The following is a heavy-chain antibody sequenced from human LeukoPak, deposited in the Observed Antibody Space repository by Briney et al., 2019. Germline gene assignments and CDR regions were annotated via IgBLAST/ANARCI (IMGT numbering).Heavy chain of an antibody. CDR3: ARGGVSWYFDL. V-gene: IGHV4-34*01. Sequence: SETLSLTCTVSGGSISSYYWSWIRQPPGKGLEWIGEINHSGSTNYNPSLKSRVTISVDTSKNQFSLKLSSVTAADTAVYYCARGGVSWYFDLWGRGTLVTVSS. J-gene: IGHJ2*01. CDR1: GGSISSYY. D-gene: IGHD3-10*01. CDR2: INHSGST.